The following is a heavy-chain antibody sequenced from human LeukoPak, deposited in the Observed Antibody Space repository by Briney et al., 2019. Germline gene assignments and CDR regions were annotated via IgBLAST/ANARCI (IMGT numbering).Heavy chain of an antibody. D-gene: IGHD1-26*01. J-gene: IGHJ5*02. CDR3: ARDNSVGDNAWWFDP. CDR2: INPTGGST. Sequence: GASVKVSCKASGNTFTTYYLHWVRQAPGLGLEWMGLINPTGGSTGYAQKFQGRVTMTRDMSTSTDYMELSSLRSEDTAIYYCARDNSVGDNAWWFDPWGQGTLVTVSS. V-gene: IGHV1-46*01. CDR1: GNTFTTYY.